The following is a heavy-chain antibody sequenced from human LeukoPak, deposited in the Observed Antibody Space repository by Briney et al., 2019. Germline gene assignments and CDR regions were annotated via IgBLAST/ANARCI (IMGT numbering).Heavy chain of an antibody. CDR2: IYYSGST. CDR1: GGSISSSSYY. Sequence: PSETLSLTCTVSGGSISSSSYYWGWIRQPPGKGLEWIGSIYYSGSTYYNPSLKSRITISVDTSKNQFSLKLSSVTAADTAVYYCARDLATDHWGNYRLGFDYWGQGTLVTVSS. J-gene: IGHJ4*02. D-gene: IGHD3-16*02. V-gene: IGHV4-39*07. CDR3: ARDLATDHWGNYRLGFDY.